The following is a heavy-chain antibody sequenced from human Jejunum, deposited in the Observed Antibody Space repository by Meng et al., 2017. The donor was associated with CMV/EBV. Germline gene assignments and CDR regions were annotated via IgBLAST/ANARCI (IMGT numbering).Heavy chain of an antibody. CDR2: AYWDNDH. CDR1: GFSLSYGVG. CDR3: AHRLKGNDWNDWEFDH. D-gene: IGHD1-1*01. V-gene: IGHV2-5*02. J-gene: IGHJ4*02. Sequence: QGTLGESGPTLVKPTQTLTLTCTFSGFSLSYGVGVGWIRQPPGEALEWLALAYWDNDHRYSPSLKTRLTVTKDASKNQVVLTMTNMDPVDTATYYCAHRLKGNDWNDWEFDHWGQGILVTVSS.